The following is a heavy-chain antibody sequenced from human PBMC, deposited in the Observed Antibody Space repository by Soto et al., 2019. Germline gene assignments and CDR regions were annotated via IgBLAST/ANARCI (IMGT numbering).Heavy chain of an antibody. CDR2: IDPSDSYT. D-gene: IGHD6-19*01. V-gene: IGHV5-10-1*01. CDR1: GYSFTSYW. CDR3: ARHIAWLVNYGMDV. Sequence: GESLKISCKGSGYSFTSYWISWVRQMPGKGLEWMGRIDPSDSYTNYSPSFQGHVTISADRSISTAYLQWSSLKASDTAMYYCARHIAWLVNYGMDVWGQGTTVTVSS. J-gene: IGHJ6*02.